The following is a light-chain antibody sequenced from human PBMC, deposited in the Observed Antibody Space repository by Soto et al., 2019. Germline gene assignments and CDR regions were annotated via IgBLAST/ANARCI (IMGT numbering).Light chain of an antibody. CDR1: TGAVTIANY. V-gene: IGLV7-43*01. Sequence: VVTQEPSLTVSPGGTVTRTCASSTGAVTIANYPGWFQQKPGQAPRPLIFISYNKHSWTPARFSGSLLGGKAVLTLAGVQPEAEANYYCLLFFGGTQSFVFVPGT. CDR2: ISY. CDR3: LLFFGGTQSFV. J-gene: IGLJ1*01.